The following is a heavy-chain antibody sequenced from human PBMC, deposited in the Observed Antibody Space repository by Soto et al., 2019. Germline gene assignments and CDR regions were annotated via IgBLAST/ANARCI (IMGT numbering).Heavy chain of an antibody. D-gene: IGHD6-13*01. CDR3: TTSRRLTPAAPRSMLAFDI. CDR1: GFTFSNAW. V-gene: IGHV3-15*07. J-gene: IGHJ3*02. Sequence: GGSLRLSCAASGFTFSNAWMNWVRQAPGKGLEWVGRIKSKTDGWTTDYAAPVKGRFTISRDDSKNTLYLQMNSLKTEDTAVYYCTTSRRLTPAAPRSMLAFDIWGQGTMVTVSS. CDR2: IKSKTDGWTT.